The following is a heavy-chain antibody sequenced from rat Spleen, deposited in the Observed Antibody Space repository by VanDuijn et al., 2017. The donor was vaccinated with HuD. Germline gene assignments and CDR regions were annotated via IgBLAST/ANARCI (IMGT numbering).Heavy chain of an antibody. V-gene: IGHV5-27*01. CDR3: TTGDLATEGIDWFAY. Sequence: EVQLVESGGGLVQPGRSLKLSCAASGFTFSHYYMAWLRQAPTKGLEWVAYVNTGGGNTYYRDSVKGRFTISRDNAKSTLYLQMDSLRSEDTATYYCTTGDLATEGIDWFAYWGQGTLVTVSS. J-gene: IGHJ3*01. CDR2: VNTGGGNT. CDR1: GFTFSHYY. D-gene: IGHD1-11*01.